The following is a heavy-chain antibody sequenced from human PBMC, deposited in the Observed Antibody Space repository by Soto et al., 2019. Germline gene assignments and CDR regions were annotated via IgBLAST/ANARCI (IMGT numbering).Heavy chain of an antibody. J-gene: IGHJ5*02. CDR1: GGSISGYY. V-gene: IGHV4-59*01. D-gene: IGHD6-6*01. CDR3: ARERPDGARLDP. Sequence: TSETLSLTCTVSGGSISGYYWSWIRQPPGKGLEWIGYIHSSGSTNYNPSLKSRVTMSVDTSANHFSLKLSSVTAADTAVYYCARERPDGARLDPWGQGTLVTVSS. CDR2: IHSSGST.